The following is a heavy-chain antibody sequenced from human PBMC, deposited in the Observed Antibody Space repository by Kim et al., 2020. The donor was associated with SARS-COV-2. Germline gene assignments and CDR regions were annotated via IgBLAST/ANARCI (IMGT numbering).Heavy chain of an antibody. J-gene: IGHJ6*02. CDR1: GGSFSGYY. D-gene: IGHD2-21*01. CDR2: INHSGST. Sequence: SETLSLTCAVYGGSFSGYYWSWIRQPPGKGLEWIGEINHSGSTNYNPSLKSRVTISVDTSKNQFSLKLSSVTAADTAVYYCARGPYCGGDCYAFYYYGMDVWGQGTTVTVSS. V-gene: IGHV4-34*01. CDR3: ARGPYCGGDCYAFYYYGMDV.